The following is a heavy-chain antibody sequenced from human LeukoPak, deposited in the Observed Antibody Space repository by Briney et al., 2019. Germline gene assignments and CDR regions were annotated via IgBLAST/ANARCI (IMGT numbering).Heavy chain of an antibody. V-gene: IGHV3-7*03. CDR1: GFTFGNYW. J-gene: IGHJ4*02. D-gene: IGHD5-24*01. Sequence: GGSLRLSCAASGFTFGNYWMSWVRQAPGKGLEWVANIHKDGSETYFVDSVKGRFTISRDNAKNSLYLQMNSLRAEDMALYYCAKDGGRGDGPVDYFDYWGQGTLVTVSS. CDR2: IHKDGSET. CDR3: AKDGGRGDGPVDYFDY.